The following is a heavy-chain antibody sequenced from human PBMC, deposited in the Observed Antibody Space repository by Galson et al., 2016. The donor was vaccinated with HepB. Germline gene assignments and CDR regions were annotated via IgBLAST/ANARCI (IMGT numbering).Heavy chain of an antibody. CDR2: IYHSGTT. D-gene: IGHD5-24*01. CDR1: GGSISSRNW. CDR3: ARGVGWLSDD. Sequence: ETLSLTCAVSGGSISSRNWWNWVRQAPGKGLEWIGEIYHSGTTNYNPSLKSPVTISVDKSKNHFSLKLSSVTAADTAVYFWARGVGWLSDDWGQGTQVTVSS. V-gene: IGHV4-4*01. J-gene: IGHJ4*02.